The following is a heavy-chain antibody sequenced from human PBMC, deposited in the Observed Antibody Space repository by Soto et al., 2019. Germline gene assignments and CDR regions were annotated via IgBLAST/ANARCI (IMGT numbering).Heavy chain of an antibody. V-gene: IGHV4-59*08. CDR2: IYYSGST. J-gene: IGHJ4*02. CDR1: GGSISSYY. Sequence: TSETLSLTCTVSGGSISSYYWSWIRQPPGKGLEWIGYIYYSGSTNYNPSLKSRVTISVDTSKNQFSLKLSSVTAADTAVYYCARLDIGRAAGQWLASTYYFDYWGQGTLVTVSS. CDR3: ARLDIGRAAGQWLASTYYFDY. D-gene: IGHD6-19*01.